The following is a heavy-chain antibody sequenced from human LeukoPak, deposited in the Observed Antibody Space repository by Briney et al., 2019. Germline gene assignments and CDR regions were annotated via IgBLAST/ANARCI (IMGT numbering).Heavy chain of an antibody. Sequence: HPGGSLRLSCAASGFTVSSKYMSWVRQAPGKGLEWVSVIYSGGSTYYADSVKGRFTISRDNSKNTLYLQMNSLRAEDTAVYYCAGGPKEQLLWGRASKGFDPWGQGTLVTVSS. V-gene: IGHV3-66*01. CDR1: GFTVSSKY. CDR2: IYSGGST. CDR3: AGGPKEQLLWGRASKGFDP. J-gene: IGHJ5*02. D-gene: IGHD2-2*01.